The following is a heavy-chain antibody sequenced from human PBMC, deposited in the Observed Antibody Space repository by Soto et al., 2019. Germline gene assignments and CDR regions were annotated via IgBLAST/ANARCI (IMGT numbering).Heavy chain of an antibody. CDR2: INKASIYI. CDR1: GFTFNTYD. J-gene: IGHJ4*02. Sequence: EVQLVESGGGLVKPGGSLRLSCAASGFTFNTYDMDWVRQAPGKGLEWVSSINKASIYIYYTESVRGRFAISRDNAKNTLYLQMNSLRVEDAAVYYCSRRSVTTYHFFDYWGQGTLVSVSS. D-gene: IGHD4-17*01. CDR3: SRRSVTTYHFFDY. V-gene: IGHV3-21*01.